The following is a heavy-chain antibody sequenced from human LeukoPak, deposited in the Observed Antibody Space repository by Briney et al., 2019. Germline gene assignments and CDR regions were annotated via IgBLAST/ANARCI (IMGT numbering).Heavy chain of an antibody. Sequence: ASVKVSCKASGYTFTSYDINWVRQATGQGLEWMGWINPNSGNTGYAQKFQGRVTMTRNTSISTAYMELSSLRSEDTAVYYCARSPSKGYCSSTSCYPYYYYYMDVWGKGTTVTVSS. V-gene: IGHV1-8*01. J-gene: IGHJ6*03. CDR1: GYTFTSYD. CDR3: ARSPSKGYCSSTSCYPYYYYYMDV. CDR2: INPNSGNT. D-gene: IGHD2-2*01.